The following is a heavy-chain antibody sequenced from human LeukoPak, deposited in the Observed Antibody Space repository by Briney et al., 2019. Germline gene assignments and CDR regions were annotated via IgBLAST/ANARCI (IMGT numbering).Heavy chain of an antibody. CDR3: ARDLSEHYYYGMDV. J-gene: IGHJ6*02. CDR2: IIPILGIV. CDR1: GGTFSSYA. V-gene: IGHV1-69*04. Sequence: GASVKVSCKASGGTFSSYAISWVRQAPGQGLEWMGRIIPILGIVNYAQKFQGRVTITADKSTSTAYMELSSLRSEDTAVYYCARDLSEHYYYGMDVWGQGTTVTVSS. D-gene: IGHD1-26*01.